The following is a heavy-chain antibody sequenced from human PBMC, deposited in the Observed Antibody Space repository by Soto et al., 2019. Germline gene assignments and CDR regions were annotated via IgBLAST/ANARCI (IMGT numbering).Heavy chain of an antibody. CDR3: AKDLPSSFKQQLVLGGFDY. J-gene: IGHJ4*02. CDR1: GFTFSSYG. V-gene: IGHV3-30*18. D-gene: IGHD6-13*01. Sequence: QVQLVESGGGVVQPGRSLRLSCAASGFTFSSYGMHWVRQAPGKGLEWVAVISYDGSNKYYADSVKGRFTISRDNSKNTLYLQMNSVRAEDTAVYYCAKDLPSSFKQQLVLGGFDYWGQGTLVTVSS. CDR2: ISYDGSNK.